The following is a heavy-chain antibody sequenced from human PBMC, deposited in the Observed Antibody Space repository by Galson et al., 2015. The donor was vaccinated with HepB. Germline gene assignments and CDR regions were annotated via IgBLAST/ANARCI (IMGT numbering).Heavy chain of an antibody. D-gene: IGHD2-2*01. CDR1: GGTFSSYT. Sequence: SVKVSCKAPGGTFSSYTISWVRQAPGQGLEWMGRIIPILGIANYAQKFQGRVTITADKSTSTAYMELSSLRSEDTAVYYCARGGYCSSTSCYARVSFFDYWGQGTLVTVSS. V-gene: IGHV1-69*02. CDR2: IIPILGIA. J-gene: IGHJ4*02. CDR3: ARGGYCSSTSCYARVSFFDY.